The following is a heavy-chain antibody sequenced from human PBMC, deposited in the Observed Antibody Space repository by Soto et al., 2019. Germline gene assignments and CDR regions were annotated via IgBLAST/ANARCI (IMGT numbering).Heavy chain of an antibody. Sequence: QAQLQESGPGLVKPSETLSLTCTVSGGSISSYYWSWIRQPPGKGLEWIGYIYYSGSTNYNPSLKSRVTISVDTSKNQFSLKLSSVTAADTAVYYCARQIAAAGTGWGYYYYMYVWGKGTTVTVSS. CDR1: GGSISSYY. CDR3: ARQIAAAGTGWGYYYYMYV. CDR2: IYYSGST. V-gene: IGHV4-59*08. J-gene: IGHJ6*03. D-gene: IGHD6-13*01.